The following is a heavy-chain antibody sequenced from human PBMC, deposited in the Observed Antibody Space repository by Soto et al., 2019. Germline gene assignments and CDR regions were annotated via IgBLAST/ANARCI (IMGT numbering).Heavy chain of an antibody. CDR3: VRENYYGSGSRAKSYYMDV. Sequence: SETLSLICAVSGGSISTYYWNWIRQTPGKGLEWIGYFYNRGTTNYNPSLKSRVTISVDKSKNQVSLNLTSVTAADTAVYYCVRENYYGSGSRAKSYYMDVWGKGTTVTVSS. J-gene: IGHJ6*03. V-gene: IGHV4-59*01. CDR2: FYNRGTT. CDR1: GGSISTYY. D-gene: IGHD3-10*01.